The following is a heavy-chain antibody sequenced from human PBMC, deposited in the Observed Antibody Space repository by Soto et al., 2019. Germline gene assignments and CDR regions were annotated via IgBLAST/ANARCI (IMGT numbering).Heavy chain of an antibody. CDR2: ISNSGSST. CDR1: GFPFRNFA. D-gene: IGHD2-2*01. V-gene: IGHV3-23*05. J-gene: IGHJ4*02. CDR3: ARADLLWDSFDL. Sequence: GGSLRLSCAASGFPFRNFAMAWVRQAPGKGLEWVSIISNSGSSTYHGDSVKGRFTTSRDNSKGTLSLHMRGVRIDDTAVYFCARADLLWDSFDLWGQGTLVTVSS.